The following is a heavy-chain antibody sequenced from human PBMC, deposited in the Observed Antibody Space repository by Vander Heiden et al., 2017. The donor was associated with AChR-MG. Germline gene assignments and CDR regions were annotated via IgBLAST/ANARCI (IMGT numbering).Heavy chain of an antibody. CDR1: GFTFNEHA. CDR3: TKDMSPGGADI. V-gene: IGHV3-9*01. CDR2: IMWDGTMI. J-gene: IGHJ3*02. Sequence: EVQLVESGGGLEQPGRSLRLCCAGSGFTFNEHAMHWVRQVPGKGLEWVSGIMWDGTMIGYADSVKGRFTISRDNAKNSLYLQMNSLKTEDTALYYCTKDMSPGGADIWGQGTMVTVSS. D-gene: IGHD3-16*01.